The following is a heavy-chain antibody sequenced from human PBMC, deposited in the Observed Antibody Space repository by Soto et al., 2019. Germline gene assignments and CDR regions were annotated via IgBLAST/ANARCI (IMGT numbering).Heavy chain of an antibody. V-gene: IGHV3-66*01. J-gene: IGHJ6*03. D-gene: IGHD3-16*01. CDR3: ARAFWDPAWRFTGGGYYYMDV. Sequence: PGGSLRLSCAASGFTVSSNYMSWVRQAPGKGLEWVSVIYSGGSTYYADSVKGRFTISRDNSKNTLYLQMNSLRAEDTAVYYCARAFWDPAWRFTGGGYYYMDVWGKGTTVTVSS. CDR2: IYSGGST. CDR1: GFTVSSNY.